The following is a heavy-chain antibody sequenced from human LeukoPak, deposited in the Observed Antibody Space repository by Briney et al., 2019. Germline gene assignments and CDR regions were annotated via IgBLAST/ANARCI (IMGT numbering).Heavy chain of an antibody. D-gene: IGHD5-24*01. V-gene: IGHV1-2*02. Sequence: ASVKVSCKASGYTFTGYYMHWVRQAPGQGLERMGWINPNSGGTNYAQKFQGRVTMTRDTSISTAYMELSRLRSDDTAVYYCARFEMATIRGGDDWGQGTLVTVSS. CDR1: GYTFTGYY. J-gene: IGHJ4*02. CDR3: ARFEMATIRGGDD. CDR2: INPNSGGT.